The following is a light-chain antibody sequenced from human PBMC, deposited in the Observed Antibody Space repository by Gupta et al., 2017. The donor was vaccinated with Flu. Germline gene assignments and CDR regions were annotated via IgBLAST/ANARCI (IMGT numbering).Light chain of an antibody. CDR3: MQGAHWPWA. Sequence: ATLVPPPSISCRFSQGPVDSDENPSLLWFHQRPGQSPRRLIYQGSYRESGVPDRFSGSGSGTNFTLKISRVEAEDVGIYSCMQGAHWPWAFGQGTTVEIK. J-gene: IGKJ1*01. CDR2: QGS. CDR1: QGPVDSDENPS. V-gene: IGKV2-30*01.